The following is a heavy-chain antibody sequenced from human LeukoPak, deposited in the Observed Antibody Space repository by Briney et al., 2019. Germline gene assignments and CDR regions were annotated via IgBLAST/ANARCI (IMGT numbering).Heavy chain of an antibody. D-gene: IGHD5-24*01. CDR3: ARVFLRDGYNWGFDY. CDR1: GYTFTGYY. V-gene: IGHV1-2*06. CDR2: INPNSGGT. J-gene: IGHJ4*02. Sequence: ASVKVSCKASGYTFTGYYMHWVRQAPRQGLEWMGRINPNSGGTNYAQKFQGRVTMTRDTSISTAYMELSRLRSDDTAVYYCARVFLRDGYNWGFDYWGQGTLVTVSS.